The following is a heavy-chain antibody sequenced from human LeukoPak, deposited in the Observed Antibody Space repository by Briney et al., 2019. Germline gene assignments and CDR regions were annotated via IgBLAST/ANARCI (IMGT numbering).Heavy chain of an antibody. CDR1: GFTFSNYW. V-gene: IGHV3-15*01. J-gene: IGHJ5*02. CDR2: IKSKTDGGTT. CDR3: TTDPSLYGDYSLRINWFDP. Sequence: GGSLRLSCAASGFTFSNYWMSWVRQAPGKGLEWVGRIKSKTDGGTTDYAAPVKGRFTISRDDSKNTLYLQMNSLKTEDTAVYYCTTDPSLYGDYSLRINWFDPWGQGTLVTVSS. D-gene: IGHD4-17*01.